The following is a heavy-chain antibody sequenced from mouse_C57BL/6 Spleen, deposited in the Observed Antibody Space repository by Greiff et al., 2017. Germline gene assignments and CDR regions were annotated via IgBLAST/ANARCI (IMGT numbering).Heavy chain of an antibody. CDR1: GYTFTDYY. D-gene: IGHD1-1*01. CDR3: ARWCGSSYYWYFDV. CDR2: INPNNGGT. J-gene: IGHJ1*03. V-gene: IGHV1-26*01. Sequence: VQLQQSGPELVKPGASVKISCKASGYTFTDYYMNWVKQSHGKSLEWIGDINPNNGGTSYNQKFKGKATLTVDKSSSTAYMELRSLTSEDSAVYYCARWCGSSYYWYFDVWGTGTTVAVSS.